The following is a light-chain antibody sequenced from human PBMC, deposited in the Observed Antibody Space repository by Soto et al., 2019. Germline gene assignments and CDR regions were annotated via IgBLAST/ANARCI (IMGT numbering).Light chain of an antibody. CDR3: QHYGSSLWT. CDR2: GAS. J-gene: IGKJ1*01. V-gene: IGKV3-20*01. CDR1: QSVSSSY. Sequence: EIVLTQSPGTLSLSPGERATLSCRASQSVSSSYLAWYQQKPGQAPRLLIYGASSRATGIPARFSGGGSGTDFTLTISRLEPEDFAVYYCQHYGSSLWTFGRGTKV.